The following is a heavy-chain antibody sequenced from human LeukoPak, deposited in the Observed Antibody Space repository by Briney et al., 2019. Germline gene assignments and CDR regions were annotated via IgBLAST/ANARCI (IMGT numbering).Heavy chain of an antibody. CDR1: GFTFSSYA. D-gene: IGHD1-26*01. CDR3: AKADSGSYRYFFEH. CDR2: SSVSGDNT. J-gene: IGHJ4*02. Sequence: GGSLRLSCAASGFTFSSYAMSWVRQAPGKGLEWVSSSSVSGDNTYYADSVRGRFTISRDNSKNTLYLQMNSLRAEDTAIYYCAKADSGSYRYFFEHWGQGTLVTVSS. V-gene: IGHV3-23*01.